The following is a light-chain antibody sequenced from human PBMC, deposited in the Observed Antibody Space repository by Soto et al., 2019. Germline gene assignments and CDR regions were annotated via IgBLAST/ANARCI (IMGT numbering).Light chain of an antibody. CDR2: EVS. J-gene: IGLJ1*01. CDR3: SSYAGSNWWV. V-gene: IGLV2-8*01. Sequence: QSVLTQPPSASGSPGQSVTISCTGPSSDVGGYNYVSWYQQHPGKAPKLMIYEVSKRPSGVPDRFSGSKSGNTASLTVSGLQAEDEADYYCSSYAGSNWWVFGTGTKVTVL. CDR1: SSDVGGYNY.